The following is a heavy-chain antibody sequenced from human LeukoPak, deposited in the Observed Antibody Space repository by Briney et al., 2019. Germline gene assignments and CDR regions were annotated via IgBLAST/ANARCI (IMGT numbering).Heavy chain of an antibody. Sequence: ASVKVSCKASGGTFSSYAISWVRQAPGQGFDWMGGIIPIFGTANYAQKFQGRVTITADESTSTAYMELSSLRSEDTAVYYCARDALGNWNVLTHWFDPWGQGTLVTVSS. CDR2: IIPIFGTA. CDR1: GGTFSSYA. J-gene: IGHJ5*02. V-gene: IGHV1-69*01. CDR3: ARDALGNWNVLTHWFDP. D-gene: IGHD1-1*01.